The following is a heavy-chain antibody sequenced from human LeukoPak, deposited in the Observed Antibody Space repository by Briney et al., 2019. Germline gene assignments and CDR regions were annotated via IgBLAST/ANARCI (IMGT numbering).Heavy chain of an antibody. Sequence: GGSLRLSCAASGFTFSSCSMNWVRQAPGKGLEWVSSISSSSSYIYYADSVKGRFTISRDNAKNSLYLQMNSLRAEDTAVYYCAIKGPAPTWIQLWPTWYFDLWGRGTLVTVSS. CDR2: ISSSSSYI. J-gene: IGHJ2*01. CDR1: GFTFSSCS. CDR3: AIKGPAPTWIQLWPTWYFDL. V-gene: IGHV3-21*01. D-gene: IGHD5-18*01.